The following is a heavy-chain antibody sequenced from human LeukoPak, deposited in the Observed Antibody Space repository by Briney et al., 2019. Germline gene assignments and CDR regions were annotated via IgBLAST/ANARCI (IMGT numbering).Heavy chain of an antibody. Sequence: GRSLRLSCAASGFTFITYGIHWVRQAPSKWLEWVAVISFDGSNKYYADSVKGRFTISRANSKNTLYLQMKRLRAGDTATYYCAKAIYSGSYSGLYFQHWGQGTLVTVSS. CDR2: ISFDGSNK. D-gene: IGHD1-26*01. CDR1: GFTFITYG. V-gene: IGHV3-30*18. CDR3: AKAIYSGSYSGLYFQH. J-gene: IGHJ1*01.